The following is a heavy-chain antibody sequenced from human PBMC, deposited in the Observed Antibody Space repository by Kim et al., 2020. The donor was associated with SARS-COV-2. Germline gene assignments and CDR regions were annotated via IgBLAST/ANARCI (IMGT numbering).Heavy chain of an antibody. CDR1: GYTFTGYY. J-gene: IGHJ3*02. CDR2: INPNRGGT. Sequence: ASVKVSCKASGYTFTGYYMHWVRQAPGQGLEWMGWINPNRGGTNYAQKFQGRVTMTRDTSISTAYMELSRLRSDDTAVYYCARNGEIAAREDDAFDIWGQGTMVTVSS. CDR3: ARNGEIAAREDDAFDI. D-gene: IGHD6-6*01. V-gene: IGHV1-2*02.